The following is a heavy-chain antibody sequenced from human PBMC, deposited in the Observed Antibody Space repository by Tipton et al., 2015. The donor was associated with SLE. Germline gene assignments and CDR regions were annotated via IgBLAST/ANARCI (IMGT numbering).Heavy chain of an antibody. D-gene: IGHD3-3*01. V-gene: IGHV4-4*02. CDR3: ASSPGVTLFRVVTNFDL. J-gene: IGHJ4*02. Sequence: TLSLTCTVSGGSITSSNWWSWVRQPPGKGLEWIGEIYHSGSTHYNPSLKSRLTISIHESNNHFSLNLKSVTAADTAVYYCASSPGVTLFRVVTNFDLWGQGILVTVSS. CDR1: GGSITSSNW. CDR2: IYHSGST.